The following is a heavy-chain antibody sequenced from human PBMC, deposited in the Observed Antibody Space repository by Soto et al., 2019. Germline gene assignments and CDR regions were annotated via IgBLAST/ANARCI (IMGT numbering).Heavy chain of an antibody. D-gene: IGHD2-15*01. Sequence: GGSLRLSXAASGFTFSSYAMHWVRQAPGKGLEWVAVISYDGSNKYYADSVKGRFTISRDNSKNTLYLQMNSLRAEDTAVYYCARDPDGNLPALYYFDYWGQGTLVTVSS. CDR1: GFTFSSYA. J-gene: IGHJ4*02. V-gene: IGHV3-30-3*01. CDR3: ARDPDGNLPALYYFDY. CDR2: ISYDGSNK.